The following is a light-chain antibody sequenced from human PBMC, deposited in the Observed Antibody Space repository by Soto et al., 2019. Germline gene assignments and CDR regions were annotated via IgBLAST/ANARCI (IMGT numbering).Light chain of an antibody. CDR1: SSDVGGYNF. CDR2: EVT. Sequence: QSALTQPPSASGSPGQSVTISCTGTSSDVGGYNFVSWYQQHPGKAPKVMIYEVTKRPSGVPDRFSGSKSGNTASLTVSGLQDEDEADYYCSSYAGGNVVFGTGTKLTVL. V-gene: IGLV2-8*01. CDR3: SSYAGGNVV. J-gene: IGLJ1*01.